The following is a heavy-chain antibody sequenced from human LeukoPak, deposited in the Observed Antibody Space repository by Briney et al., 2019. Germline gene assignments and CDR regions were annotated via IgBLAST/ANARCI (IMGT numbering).Heavy chain of an antibody. CDR2: ISGTGGTT. Sequence: PGGSLRLSCAASGFTFSNYGMNWVRQAPGKGLEWVSRISGTGGTTFYADSVKGRFTISRDNSKNTLYLQMNSLRAEDTAVYYCTTEAYRWGQGTLVTVSS. CDR3: TTEAYR. J-gene: IGHJ4*02. V-gene: IGHV3-23*01. CDR1: GFTFSNYG. D-gene: IGHD4-11*01.